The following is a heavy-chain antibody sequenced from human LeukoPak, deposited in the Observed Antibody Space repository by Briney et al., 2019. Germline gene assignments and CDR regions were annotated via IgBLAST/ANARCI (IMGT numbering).Heavy chain of an antibody. CDR2: IISSNYI. CDR3: ARDYSSSWDTFDF. D-gene: IGHD6-13*01. CDR1: GFTFSSYS. Sequence: GGSLRLSCAASGFTFSSYSMNWVRQAPGKGLEWVSSIISSNYIYYADSVKGRFTISRDNAKNSLYLQMNSLRAEDTAVYYCARDYSSSWDTFDFWGQGTLVTVSP. J-gene: IGHJ4*02. V-gene: IGHV3-21*01.